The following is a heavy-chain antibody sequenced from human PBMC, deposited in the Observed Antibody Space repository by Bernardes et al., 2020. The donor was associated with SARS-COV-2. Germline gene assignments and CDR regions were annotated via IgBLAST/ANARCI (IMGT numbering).Heavy chain of an antibody. D-gene: IGHD5-18*01. J-gene: IGHJ4*02. CDR1: GFTFSSYW. CDR2: ISYEGSKK. CDR3: VKRRAIFELWAGNFDY. V-gene: IGHV3-30*18. Sequence: GGSLRLSCAASGFTFSSYWMHWVRQAPGKGLEWVAFISYEGSKKYYLDSLKGRFTISRDSSKNTLYLQMNSLRDDDTAVYYCVKRRAIFELWAGNFDYWGQGTLVTVSS.